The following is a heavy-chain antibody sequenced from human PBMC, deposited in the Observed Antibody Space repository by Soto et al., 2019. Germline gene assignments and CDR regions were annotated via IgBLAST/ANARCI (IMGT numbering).Heavy chain of an antibody. CDR2: ISYDGNNK. J-gene: IGHJ4*02. CDR3: AKEKPLTGRGYHFDY. Sequence: QVQLVESGGGVVQPGRSLRLSCAASGFTFSSYAMHWVRQAPGKGPEWVAVISYDGNNKYYPDSVKGRFTISRDNSKNTLYLQMNSLRSDDTAVYYCAKEKPLTGRGYHFDYWGQGTLVTVSS. V-gene: IGHV3-30*18. CDR1: GFTFSSYA. D-gene: IGHD1-1*01.